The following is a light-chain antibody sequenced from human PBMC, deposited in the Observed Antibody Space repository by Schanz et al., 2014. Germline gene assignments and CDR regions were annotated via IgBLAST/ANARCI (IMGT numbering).Light chain of an antibody. Sequence: QSALTQPASVSGSPGQSITISCTGTSSDVGGYNYVSWYQHHPGKVPKLMIYDVSNRPSGVSNRFSGSKSGNTASLTISGLQAEDEADYYCCSYAGSSTPYVFGTGTKLTVL. CDR3: CSYAGSSTPYV. CDR1: SSDVGGYNY. V-gene: IGLV2-14*03. J-gene: IGLJ1*01. CDR2: DVS.